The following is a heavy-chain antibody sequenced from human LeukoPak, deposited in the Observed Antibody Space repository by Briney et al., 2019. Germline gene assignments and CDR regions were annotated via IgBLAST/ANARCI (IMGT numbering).Heavy chain of an antibody. J-gene: IGHJ6*03. Sequence: AVKVSCKASGGTSNLFSISWVRQAPGQGLEWMGGIIPLFGTTKYAQNFQDRVTITTDESKTIVYMELSSLSSDDTAVYYCARDIWDRSGCLAPGYYYMDVWGEGTTVSVSS. CDR2: IIPLFGTT. CDR3: ARDIWDRSGCLAPGYYYMDV. V-gene: IGHV1-69*05. CDR1: GGTSNLFS. D-gene: IGHD3-22*01.